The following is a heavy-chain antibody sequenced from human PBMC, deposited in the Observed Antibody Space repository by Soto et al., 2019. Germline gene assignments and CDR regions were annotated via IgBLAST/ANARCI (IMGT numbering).Heavy chain of an antibody. Sequence: GASVKVSCKASGYTFTSYGISWVRQAPGQGLEWMGWISAYNGNTNYAQKVQGRVTMTTDTSTSTAYMELRSLRSDDTAVYYCARIEPDYYYYGMDVWGQGTTVTVSS. CDR3: ARIEPDYYYYGMDV. J-gene: IGHJ6*02. CDR1: GYTFTSYG. V-gene: IGHV1-18*01. CDR2: ISAYNGNT.